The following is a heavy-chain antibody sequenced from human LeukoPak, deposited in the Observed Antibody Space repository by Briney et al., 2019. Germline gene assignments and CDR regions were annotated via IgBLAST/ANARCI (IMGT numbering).Heavy chain of an antibody. CDR1: GFTFSGYG. Sequence: GGSLRLSCAASGFTFSGYGMSWVRQAPGMGLEWVSAISGGGTGTYFADSVKGRFTISRDNSKNTLYLQMNSLRAEDTAVYYCAKDLPNYGDYAVYFDYWGQGTLVTVSS. CDR3: AKDLPNYGDYAVYFDY. D-gene: IGHD4-17*01. J-gene: IGHJ4*02. V-gene: IGHV3-23*01. CDR2: ISGGGTGT.